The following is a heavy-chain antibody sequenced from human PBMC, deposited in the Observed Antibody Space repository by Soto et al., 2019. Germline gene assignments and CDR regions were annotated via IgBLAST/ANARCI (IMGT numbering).Heavy chain of an antibody. V-gene: IGHV1-18*01. CDR1: GYTLSRYH. Sequence: QVQLVQSGAEVKKPGASVKVSCKTSGYTLSRYHFSWVRQAPGQGLEWMGWISAYNTNTNYAQKFQGRVTMTTDTLTSTAYMELRSLRSDDTAVYYCARDTPPTDYWGQGTLVTVSS. CDR3: ARDTPPTDY. CDR2: ISAYNTNT. J-gene: IGHJ4*02.